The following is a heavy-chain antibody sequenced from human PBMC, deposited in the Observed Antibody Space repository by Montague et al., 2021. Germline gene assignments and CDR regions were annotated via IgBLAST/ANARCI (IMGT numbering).Heavy chain of an antibody. D-gene: IGHD6-13*01. CDR1: GGSISAYY. CDR2: IYYIGST. V-gene: IGHV4-59*08. CDR3: ARHGVSSWYRELDGFDI. J-gene: IGHJ3*02. Sequence: SETLSLTCTVSGGSISAYYWRWIRQPPGKGLEWIGYIYYIGSTNYNPSLKSRVTVSVDTSKNQFSLKLSSVTAVDTPVYYCARHGVSSWYRELDGFDIWGQGTMVIVSS.